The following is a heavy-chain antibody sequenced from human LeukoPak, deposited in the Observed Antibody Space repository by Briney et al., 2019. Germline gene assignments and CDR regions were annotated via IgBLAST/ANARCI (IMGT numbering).Heavy chain of an antibody. CDR2: IFYSGTT. Sequence: SETLSLTCTVYNDSISPLDWGWIRQPPGKGLEIIGYIFYSGTTNFNPSLKSRVTLSVDTSKNQFSLRLNSVTAADTAVYYCARGGSAAKYYFDSWGQGTLVTVSS. D-gene: IGHD6-13*01. V-gene: IGHV4-59*11. CDR1: NDSISPLD. CDR3: ARGGSAAKYYFDS. J-gene: IGHJ4*02.